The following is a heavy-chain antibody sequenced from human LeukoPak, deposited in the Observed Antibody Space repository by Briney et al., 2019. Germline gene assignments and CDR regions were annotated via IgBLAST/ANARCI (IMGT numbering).Heavy chain of an antibody. Sequence: NHGESLKISCKGSGYKFTDYWIGWVRQMPGKGLEWMGNIYPGDSDTRYSPSFQGQVTISADKSISTAYLQWSSLKASDTAMHYCAGRPGEFDSWGQGTLVTVSS. J-gene: IGHJ4*02. CDR3: AGRPGEFDS. D-gene: IGHD1-14*01. V-gene: IGHV5-51*01. CDR2: IYPGDSDT. CDR1: GYKFTDYW.